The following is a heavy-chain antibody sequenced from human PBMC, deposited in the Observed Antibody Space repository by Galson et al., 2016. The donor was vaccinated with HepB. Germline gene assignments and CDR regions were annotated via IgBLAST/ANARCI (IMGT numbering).Heavy chain of an antibody. V-gene: IGHV3-64D*06. CDR3: VRGNTYSSSHVYYFDY. Sequence: SLRLSCAASAFTFSTYPMYWVRQAPGKGLEYVSAIGDDGGATYYADSVKGRFTISRDNSRNTLYLQMSSLRPEDTAMYYCVRGNTYSSSHVYYFDYWGQGTLVTVSS. CDR1: AFTFSTYP. D-gene: IGHD6-13*01. CDR2: IGDDGGAT. J-gene: IGHJ4*02.